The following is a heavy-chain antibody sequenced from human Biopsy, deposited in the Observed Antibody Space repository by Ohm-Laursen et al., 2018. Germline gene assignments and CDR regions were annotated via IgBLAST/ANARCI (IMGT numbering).Heavy chain of an antibody. CDR2: IPCTGYN. V-gene: IGHV4-59*11. Sequence: SVTLSLTCTVSGGSFTGHYWRWPRQPPGKGRVWVGHIPCTGYNSYNASVKSRVTISVDTSRNHFSLRLSTLTAADTAVYYCARGADDSGGLYFPRWGQGTLLTVSS. CDR1: GGSFTGHY. J-gene: IGHJ4*02. D-gene: IGHD4-23*01. CDR3: ARGADDSGGLYFPR.